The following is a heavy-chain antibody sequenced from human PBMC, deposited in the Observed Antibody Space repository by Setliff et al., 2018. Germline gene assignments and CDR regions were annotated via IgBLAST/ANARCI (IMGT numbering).Heavy chain of an antibody. D-gene: IGHD1-1*01. V-gene: IGHV1-18*01. CDR1: GYTFTNYG. CDR3: ARYTTGTTPADY. Sequence: GASVKVSCKASGYTFTNYGINWVRQAPGQGLEWMGWISAYNGNTNYAQKLQGRVTMTTDTSTSTAYMELRSLRSDDTAVYYCARYTTGTTPADYWGQGTLVTVSS. J-gene: IGHJ4*02. CDR2: ISAYNGNT.